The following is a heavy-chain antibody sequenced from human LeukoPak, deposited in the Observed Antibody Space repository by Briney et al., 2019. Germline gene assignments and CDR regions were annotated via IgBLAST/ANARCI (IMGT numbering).Heavy chain of an antibody. CDR2: ISAYNGNT. D-gene: IGHD2-15*01. J-gene: IGHJ5*02. CDR1: GYTFTSYG. Sequence: GASVKVSCKASGYTFTSYGISWVRQAPGQGLEWMGWISAYNGNTNYAQKLQGRVTMTTDTSTSTAYMELRSLRSDDTAVYYCARDRRADIVVVVAAIFHNWYDPWGQGTLVTVSS. CDR3: ARDRRADIVVVVAAIFHNWYDP. V-gene: IGHV1-18*01.